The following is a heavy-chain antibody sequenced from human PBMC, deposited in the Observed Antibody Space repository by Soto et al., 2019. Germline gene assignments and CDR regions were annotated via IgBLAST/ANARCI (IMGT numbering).Heavy chain of an antibody. J-gene: IGHJ6*02. V-gene: IGHV3-30*18. CDR1: GFTFSSYG. CDR3: AKDQVGRGTGTTAYYYGMDV. CDR2: ISYDGSNK. Sequence: GGSLRLSCAASGFTFSSYGMHWVRQAPGKGLEWVAVISYDGSNKYYADSVKGRFTISRDNSKNTLYLQMNSLRAEDTAVYYCAKDQVGRGTGTTAYYYGMDVWGQGTTVTVSS. D-gene: IGHD1-7*01.